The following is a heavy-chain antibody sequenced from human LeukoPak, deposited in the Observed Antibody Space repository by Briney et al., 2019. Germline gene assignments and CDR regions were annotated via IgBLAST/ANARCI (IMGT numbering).Heavy chain of an antibody. D-gene: IGHD1-26*01. CDR3: ASSSGSYLLDAFDI. J-gene: IGHJ3*02. Sequence: ASVKVSCKASGYTFTSYDINWVRQATGQGLEWMGWMNPNSGNTGYAQKFQGRVTITRNTSISTAYMELSSLRSEDTAVYYCASSSGSYLLDAFDIWGQGTMVTVSS. V-gene: IGHV1-8*03. CDR1: GYTFTSYD. CDR2: MNPNSGNT.